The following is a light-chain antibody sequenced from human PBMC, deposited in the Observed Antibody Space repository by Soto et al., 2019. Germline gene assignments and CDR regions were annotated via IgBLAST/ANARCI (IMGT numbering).Light chain of an antibody. CDR3: QQYNSLWT. J-gene: IGKJ1*01. V-gene: IGKV1-5*01. Sequence: DIQMTQSPSTLSASVGDRVTITCRASQSISSWLAWYQQKPGKAPKLLIYDASSLESGVPSRFSGSGSGTEFPLTISSLQPDDFATYYCQQYNSLWTFGQGTKGEIK. CDR1: QSISSW. CDR2: DAS.